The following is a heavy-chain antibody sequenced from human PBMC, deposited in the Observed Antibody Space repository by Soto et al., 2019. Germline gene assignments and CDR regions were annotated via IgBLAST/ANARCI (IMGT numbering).Heavy chain of an antibody. D-gene: IGHD2-21*02. V-gene: IGHV4-30-4*01. CDR3: ARVPGGDSGAYYFDY. CDR1: GGSVSSGDYY. CDR2: IYYSGNT. Sequence: QVQLQESGPGLVKPSQTLSLTCTVSGGSVSSGDYYWSWIRQPPGKGLEWIGYIYYSGNTYYNPSLKSRVTISVDTSKNQFSLKLNSVTAADTAVYYCARVPGGDSGAYYFDYWGQGTLVTVSS. J-gene: IGHJ4*02.